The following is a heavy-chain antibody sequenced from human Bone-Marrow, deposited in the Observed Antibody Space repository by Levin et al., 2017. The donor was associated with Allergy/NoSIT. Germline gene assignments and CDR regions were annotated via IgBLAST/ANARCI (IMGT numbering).Heavy chain of an antibody. J-gene: IGHJ3*02. CDR2: IYHSGDT. CDR3: ASDDSIAPWMAIDI. V-gene: IGHV4-4*07. CDR1: GVSISDNYY. Sequence: SETLSLTCSVSGVSISDNYYWSWIRRPVGKGLEWIGRIYHSGDTNYNPSLKSRVTMSVDTSRNQFSLNLRSVTAADTAVYFCASDDSIAPWMAIDIWGQGTMVTVSS. D-gene: IGHD6-6*01.